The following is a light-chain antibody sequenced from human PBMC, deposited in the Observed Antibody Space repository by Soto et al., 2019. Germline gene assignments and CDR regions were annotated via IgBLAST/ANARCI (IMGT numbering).Light chain of an antibody. V-gene: IGLV1-47*01. CDR2: RND. Sequence: QAVVTQPPSASGTPGQRVTISCSGSSSNIGSNYVYWYQQFPGSAPKLLIYRNDQRPSGVPDRFSGSKSGTSASLAISGSRSEDEADYYCAAWDDSLSAVGFGGGTQLTVL. CDR1: SSNIGSNY. CDR3: AAWDDSLSAVG. J-gene: IGLJ2*01.